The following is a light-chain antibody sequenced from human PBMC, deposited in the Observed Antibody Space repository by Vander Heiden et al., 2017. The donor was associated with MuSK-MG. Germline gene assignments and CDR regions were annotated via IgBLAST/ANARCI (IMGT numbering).Light chain of an antibody. J-gene: IGKJ1*01. CDR3: QQYYSYSPWT. V-gene: IGKV1-5*03. CDR1: QTVISW. CDR2: KAA. Sequence: DVQMTQSPSTLSASVGDRVTITCRASQTVISWLAWYQQKPRKAPKLLIYKAATSQRGVPSRFSGSGSGTEFTLTISSRQQDDFATYYCQQYYSYSPWTFGQGTKVEIK.